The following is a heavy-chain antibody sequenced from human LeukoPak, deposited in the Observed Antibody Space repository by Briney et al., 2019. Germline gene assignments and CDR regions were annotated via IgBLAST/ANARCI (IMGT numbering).Heavy chain of an antibody. V-gene: IGHV3-53*01. CDR3: ARGPGFDYYDSSGYYPFDY. CDR1: GFTVSSNY. J-gene: IGHJ4*02. CDR2: IYSGGST. D-gene: IGHD3-22*01. Sequence: GGSLRLSCAASGFTVSSNYMSWVRQAPGKGLEWVSVIYSGGSTYYADSAKGRFTISRDNSKNTLYLQMNSLRAEDTAVYYCARGPGFDYYDSSGYYPFDYWGQGTLVTVSS.